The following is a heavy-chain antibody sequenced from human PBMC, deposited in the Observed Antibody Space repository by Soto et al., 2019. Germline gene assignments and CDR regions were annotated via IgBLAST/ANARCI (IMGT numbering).Heavy chain of an antibody. J-gene: IGHJ5*02. CDR1: GGSISSYY. CDR3: ARDVEGNWFDP. CDR2: IDYSGST. Sequence: QVQLQESGPGLVKPSETLSLTCTVSGGSISSYYWSWIRQPPGKGLEWIGYIDYSGSTNYNPSLKSRVTISVDTSKNQFSLKLSSVTAADTAVYYCARDVEGNWFDPWGQGTLVTVSS. V-gene: IGHV4-59*01.